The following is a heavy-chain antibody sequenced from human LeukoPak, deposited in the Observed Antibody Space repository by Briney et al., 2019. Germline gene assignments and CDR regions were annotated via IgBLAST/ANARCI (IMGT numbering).Heavy chain of an antibody. D-gene: IGHD3-16*01. Sequence: GGSLRPSCEVAGLTFSTYWVTWVRQAAGKWLEWVTSINQNGREKYYVDSVKGRFTISRDNAKDSLYLQMNGLRDEDTAVYYCARSLGDDWGQGTLVTVSS. J-gene: IGHJ4*02. CDR1: GLTFSTYW. CDR3: ARSLGDD. CDR2: INQNGREK. V-gene: IGHV3-7*01.